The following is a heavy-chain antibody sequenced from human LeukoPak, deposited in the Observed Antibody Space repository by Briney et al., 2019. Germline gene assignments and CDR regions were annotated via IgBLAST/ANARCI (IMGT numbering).Heavy chain of an antibody. J-gene: IGHJ5*02. D-gene: IGHD3-10*01. Sequence: GESLQISCKGSGYNFTSYWIGWVRPVPGKGLEWMGIIYPGDSDTRYSPSFQGQVTISADKSISTAYLQWSSLKASDTAMYYCARPFGSGSSSWFDPWGQGTLVTVSS. CDR3: ARPFGSGSSSWFDP. V-gene: IGHV5-51*01. CDR2: IYPGDSDT. CDR1: GYNFTSYW.